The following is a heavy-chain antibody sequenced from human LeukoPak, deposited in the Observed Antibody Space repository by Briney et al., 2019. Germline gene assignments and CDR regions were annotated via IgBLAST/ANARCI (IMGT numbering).Heavy chain of an antibody. CDR3: ARGESDYDFWSGYSHDAFDI. Sequence: SETLSLTCAVYGGSFSGYYWSWIRQPPGKGLEWIGEINHSGSANYNPSLKSRVTISVDTSKNQFSLKLSSVTAADTAVYYCARGESDYDFWSGYSHDAFDIWGQGTMVTVSS. D-gene: IGHD3-3*01. J-gene: IGHJ3*02. V-gene: IGHV4-34*01. CDR1: GGSFSGYY. CDR2: INHSGSA.